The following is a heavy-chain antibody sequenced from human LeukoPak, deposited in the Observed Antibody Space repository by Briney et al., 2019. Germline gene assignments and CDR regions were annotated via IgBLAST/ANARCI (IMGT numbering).Heavy chain of an antibody. CDR2: IWYDGSNR. J-gene: IGHJ4*02. Sequence: GESLRLSCAASGFTFSNHGMHWVRQAPGKGLQWVALIWYDGSNRYHAEYVEGRFTISRDNSKNTLYLQMNSLRAEDTVVYYCAKGRRSGSNYNSFDYWGQGTLVTVSP. CDR3: AKGRRSGSNYNSFDY. V-gene: IGHV3-33*06. D-gene: IGHD3-10*01. CDR1: GFTFSNHG.